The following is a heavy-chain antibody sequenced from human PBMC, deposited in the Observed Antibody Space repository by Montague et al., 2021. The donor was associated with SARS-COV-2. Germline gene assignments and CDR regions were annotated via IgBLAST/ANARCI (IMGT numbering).Heavy chain of an antibody. D-gene: IGHD3-10*01. Sequence: PALVKPTQTLTLTYAFSGFSLSTSGVGVGWIRQPPGKALEWLALIDWDDDKYYSTSLKTRLTISKDTSKNQVVLTMTNMDPVDTATYYCARMPVLLWFGELGYYGMDVWGQGTTVTVSS. CDR2: IDWDDDK. J-gene: IGHJ6*02. CDR3: ARMPVLLWFGELGYYGMDV. CDR1: GFSLSTSGVG. V-gene: IGHV2-70*01.